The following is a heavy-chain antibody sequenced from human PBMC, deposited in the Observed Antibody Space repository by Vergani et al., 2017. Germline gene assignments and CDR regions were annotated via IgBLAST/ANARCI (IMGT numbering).Heavy chain of an antibody. Sequence: QVQLVESGGGVVQPGRSLRLSCAASGFTFSSYGMHWVRQAPGKGLEWVAVIWYDGSNKYYADSVKGRFTISRDNSKNTLYLQMNSLRAEDTAVYYCAKSPHYDFWSGQDAFDIWGQGTMVTVSS. CDR1: GFTFSSYG. J-gene: IGHJ3*02. V-gene: IGHV3-33*06. CDR2: IWYDGSNK. CDR3: AKSPHYDFWSGQDAFDI. D-gene: IGHD3-3*01.